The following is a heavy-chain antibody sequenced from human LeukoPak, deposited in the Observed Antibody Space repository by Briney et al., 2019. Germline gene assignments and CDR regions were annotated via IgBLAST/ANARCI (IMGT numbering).Heavy chain of an antibody. J-gene: IGHJ3*02. CDR1: GFTFSRYG. Sequence: GGSLRLSCAASGFTFSRYGMHWVRQAPGKGLEWVTAISYDGSNKYYADSVKGRFTISRDNSKNTLYLQMNSLRAEDTAVYYCAKGYSYGPSDAFDIWGQGTMVTVSS. V-gene: IGHV3-30*18. D-gene: IGHD5-18*01. CDR2: ISYDGSNK. CDR3: AKGYSYGPSDAFDI.